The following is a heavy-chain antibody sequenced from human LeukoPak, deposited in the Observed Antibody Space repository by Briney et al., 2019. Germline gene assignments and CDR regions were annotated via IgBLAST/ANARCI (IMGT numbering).Heavy chain of an antibody. CDR2: TRNKAKSYTT. CDR1: GFTFSDHY. J-gene: IGHJ4*02. V-gene: IGHV3-72*01. D-gene: IGHD3-22*01. Sequence: GGSLRLSCAASGFTFSDHYMAWVRQAPGKGLEWVGRTRNKAKSYTTGYAASVKGRFTISRDDSTTSLYLQMNSLKTEDTAVYYCARVSSDGSGYYFDYWGQGTLVTVSS. CDR3: ARVSSDGSGYYFDY.